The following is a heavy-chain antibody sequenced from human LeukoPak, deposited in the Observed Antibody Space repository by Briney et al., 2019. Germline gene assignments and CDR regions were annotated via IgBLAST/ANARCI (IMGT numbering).Heavy chain of an antibody. J-gene: IGHJ4*02. V-gene: IGHV3-30*02. Sequence: GGSLRLSCAASRFTFSSYGMHWVRQAPGKGLEWVAFIRYDGSNKYYADSVKGRFTISRDNSKNTLYLQMNGLRAEDTAVYYCAKDHVAVAGNYFDYWGQGTLVTVSS. CDR3: AKDHVAVAGNYFDY. CDR1: RFTFSSYG. D-gene: IGHD6-19*01. CDR2: IRYDGSNK.